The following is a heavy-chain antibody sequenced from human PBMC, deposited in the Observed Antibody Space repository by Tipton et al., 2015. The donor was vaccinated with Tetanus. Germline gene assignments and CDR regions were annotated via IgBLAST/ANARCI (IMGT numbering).Heavy chain of an antibody. D-gene: IGHD3-22*01. Sequence: QLVQSGAEVKKPGASVKVSCKASGYTFTGYYIYWVRQAPGQGLEWMGWIDPNSGGTVYAQKFQVRVPMTRDTSISTAYMELRSLRSDDTAVYYCARDRGDYIYYGMDVWGPGTTVTVS. CDR2: IDPNSGGT. CDR1: GYTFTGYY. CDR3: ARDRGDYIYYGMDV. J-gene: IGHJ6*02. V-gene: IGHV1-2*02.